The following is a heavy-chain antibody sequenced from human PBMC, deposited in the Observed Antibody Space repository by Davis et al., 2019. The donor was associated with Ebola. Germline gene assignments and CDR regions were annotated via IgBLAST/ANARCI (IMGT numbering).Heavy chain of an antibody. V-gene: IGHV3-21*01. Sequence: GESLKISCAASGFTFSSNSMNWVRQAPGKGLEWVSFISSSSNYIYYADSVKGQFTISRDNSKNTLYLQMNSLRAEDTALYYCATTPQYSSGQNKPFDYWGQGTLVTVSS. D-gene: IGHD6-19*01. CDR2: ISSSSNYI. CDR1: GFTFSSNS. J-gene: IGHJ4*02. CDR3: ATTPQYSSGQNKPFDY.